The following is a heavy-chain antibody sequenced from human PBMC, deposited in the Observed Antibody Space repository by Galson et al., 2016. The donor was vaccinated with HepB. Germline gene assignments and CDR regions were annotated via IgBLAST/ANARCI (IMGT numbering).Heavy chain of an antibody. CDR3: ARMKWAEYDSGDLGGATEI. CDR2: ITHDGNIK. J-gene: IGHJ3*02. Sequence: SLRLSCAASGFIFSNYAMHWVRQAPGKGLEWVAIITHDGNIKNYADFVKGRFTISRDSSQNTLYLEMNSQRDEDTAVYYCARMKWAEYDSGDLGGATEIWGQGTMVTASS. D-gene: IGHD4-17*01. CDR1: GFIFSNYA. V-gene: IGHV3-30-3*01.